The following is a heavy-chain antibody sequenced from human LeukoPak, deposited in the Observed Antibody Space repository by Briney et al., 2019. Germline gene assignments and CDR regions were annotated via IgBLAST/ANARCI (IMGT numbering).Heavy chain of an antibody. J-gene: IGHJ4*02. CDR2: ISGSGGST. D-gene: IGHD3-16*01. Sequence: GGSLRLSCAASGFTFSSYAMSWVRQAPGKGLEWVSAISGSGGSTYYADSVKGRFTISRDNSKNTLYLQMNSLTVEDTAMYYCGRDLSWGSTDYWGQGTLVTVSS. CDR1: GFTFSSYA. V-gene: IGHV3-23*01. CDR3: GRDLSWGSTDY.